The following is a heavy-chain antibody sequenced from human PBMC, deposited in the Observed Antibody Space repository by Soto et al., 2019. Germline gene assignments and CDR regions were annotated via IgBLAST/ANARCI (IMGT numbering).Heavy chain of an antibody. CDR1: GYTFTSYD. Sequence: ASVKVSCKASGYTFTSYDINWVRQATGQGLEWMGWMNPNSGNTGYAQKFQGRVTMTRNTSISTAYMELSSLRSEDTAVYYCARVDNTIFGVVIDYWGQGTLVTVSS. J-gene: IGHJ4*02. CDR2: MNPNSGNT. V-gene: IGHV1-8*01. CDR3: ARVDNTIFGVVIDY. D-gene: IGHD3-3*01.